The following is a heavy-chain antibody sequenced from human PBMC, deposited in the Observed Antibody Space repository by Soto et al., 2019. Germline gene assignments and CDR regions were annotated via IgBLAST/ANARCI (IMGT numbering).Heavy chain of an antibody. Sequence: GGSLRLSCAASGFTFSSYSMNWVRQAPGKGLEWVSSISSSSSYIYYADSVKGRFTISRDNAKNSLYLQMNSLRAEDTAVYYCARDAGGYSSGRRYYYYGMDVWGQGTTVTVSS. J-gene: IGHJ6*02. CDR2: ISSSSSYI. CDR3: ARDAGGYSSGRRYYYYGMDV. D-gene: IGHD6-19*01. V-gene: IGHV3-21*01. CDR1: GFTFSSYS.